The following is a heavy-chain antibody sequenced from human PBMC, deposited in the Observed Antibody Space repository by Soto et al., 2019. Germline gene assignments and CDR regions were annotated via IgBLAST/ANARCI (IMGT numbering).Heavy chain of an antibody. J-gene: IGHJ4*02. CDR2: IYYSGST. CDR3: ARRWGTYFAF. Sequence: QVQLQESGPGLVKPSETLSLTCTVSGGSISSYYWSWIRQPPGQGLEWIGYIYYSGSTDYDPSLKSRVTISVDTSNNQISLKLSSVTAADTAVYYCARRWGTYFAFWGQGTLVTVSS. V-gene: IGHV4-59*01. CDR1: GGSISSYY. D-gene: IGHD7-27*01.